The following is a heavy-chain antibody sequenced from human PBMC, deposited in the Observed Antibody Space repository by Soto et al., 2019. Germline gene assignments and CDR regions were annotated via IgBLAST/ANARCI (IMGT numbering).Heavy chain of an antibody. CDR3: AKGLNGELND. V-gene: IGHV3-30*18. CDR1: GFTFRIFD. D-gene: IGHD1-1*01. Sequence: QVQLVESGGGVVQPGRSLRLSCVASGFTFRIFDMHWVRQAPGKGLEWVTLISSDDRNIYYADSVQGRFTVSRDDSRNTLYLQMNSLRPEDMAVYYCAKGLNGELNDWGPGTMVTVSS. CDR2: ISSDDRNI. J-gene: IGHJ3*01.